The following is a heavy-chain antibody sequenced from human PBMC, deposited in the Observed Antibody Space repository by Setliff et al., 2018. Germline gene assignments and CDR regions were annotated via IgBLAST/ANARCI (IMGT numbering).Heavy chain of an antibody. CDR3: TTDRAGCYGTTCFEI. V-gene: IGHV3-15*07. CDR1: GYTFSYAW. J-gene: IGHJ3*02. Sequence: LRLSCAVSGYTFSYAWMHWVRQAPGKGLEWVGRIKSKTDGGSIDYAAPVKDRFTISRDDSKATLYLYMDSLKTEDTAVYYCTTDRAGCYGTTCFEIWGHGTMVTVSS. CDR2: IKSKTDGGSI. D-gene: IGHD2-2*01.